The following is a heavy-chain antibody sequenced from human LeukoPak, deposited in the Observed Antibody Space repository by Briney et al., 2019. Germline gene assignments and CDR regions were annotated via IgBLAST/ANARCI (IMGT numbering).Heavy chain of an antibody. J-gene: IGHJ5*02. CDR3: ASPRHRTVGATWWFDP. CDR1: GGSISSSSYY. Sequence: TSETLSPTCTVSGGSISSSSYYWGWIRQPPGKGLEWIGSIYYRRNTYYNPSLKSRVTISVDTSKNQFSLKLTSVTAADTAMYYCASPRHRTVGATWWFDPWGQGTLVTVSS. V-gene: IGHV4-39*01. D-gene: IGHD1-26*01. CDR2: IYYRRNT.